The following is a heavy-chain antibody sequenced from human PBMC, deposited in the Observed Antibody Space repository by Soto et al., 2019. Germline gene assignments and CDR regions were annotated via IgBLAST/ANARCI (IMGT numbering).Heavy chain of an antibody. V-gene: IGHV3-49*03. Sequence: GGSLRLSCTASGLTFGDYAMSWFRQAPGKGLEWVGFIRSKAYGGTTEYAASVKGRFTISRDDSKSIAYLQMNSLKTEDTAVYYCTRDYSSGYYYGGVPFNWGQGTLVTVSS. CDR2: IRSKAYGGTT. J-gene: IGHJ4*02. CDR1: GLTFGDYA. CDR3: TRDYSSGYYYGGVPFN. D-gene: IGHD3-22*01.